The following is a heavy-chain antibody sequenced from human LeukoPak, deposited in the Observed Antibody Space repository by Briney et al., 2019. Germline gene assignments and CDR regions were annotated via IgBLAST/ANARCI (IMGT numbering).Heavy chain of an antibody. CDR1: GGSISSNNW. V-gene: IGHV4-4*02. D-gene: IGHD1-26*01. CDR2: IYHDGST. Sequence: SETLSLTCAVSGGSISSNNWWIWVRQSPEKGLEWIGEIYHDGSTNYNPSLKSRVSTSVDTSKNHFSLKLSSVTAADTAVYYCARSSGMQGSGDYWGQGTLVTVSS. J-gene: IGHJ4*02. CDR3: ARSSGMQGSGDY.